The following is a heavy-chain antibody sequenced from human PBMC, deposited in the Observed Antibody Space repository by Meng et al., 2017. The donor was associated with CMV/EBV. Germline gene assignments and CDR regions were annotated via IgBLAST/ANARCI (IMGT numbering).Heavy chain of an antibody. CDR1: GFTFDDYA. CDR3: AKVRIRLRADAFDI. CDR2: ISWNSGSI. Sequence: GGSLRLSCAASGFTFDDYAMHWVRQAPGKGLEWVSGISWNSGSIGYADSVKGRFTISRDNAKNSLYLQMNSLRAEDTALYYCAKVRIRLRADAFDIWGQGTMVTVSS. V-gene: IGHV3-9*01. D-gene: IGHD3-10*01. J-gene: IGHJ3*02.